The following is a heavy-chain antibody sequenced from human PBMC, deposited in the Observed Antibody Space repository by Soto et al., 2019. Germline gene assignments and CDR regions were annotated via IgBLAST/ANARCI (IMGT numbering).Heavy chain of an antibody. CDR2: IYYSGST. CDR3: ARHKSVGWGRYDSGPFLNWFDP. CDR1: GGSISSSSYY. V-gene: IGHV4-39*01. J-gene: IGHJ5*02. D-gene: IGHD3-3*02. Sequence: SETLSLTCTVSGGSISSSSYYWGWIRQPPGKGLEWIGSIYYSGSTYYNPSLKSRVTISVDTSKNQFSLKLSSVTAADTAVYYCARHKSVGWGRYDSGPFLNWFDPWGQGTLVTVSS.